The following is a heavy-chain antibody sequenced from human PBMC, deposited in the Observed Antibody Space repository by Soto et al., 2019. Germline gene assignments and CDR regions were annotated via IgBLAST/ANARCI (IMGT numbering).Heavy chain of an antibody. D-gene: IGHD1-26*01. CDR3: ADGGRYPDY. CDR1: GFSFRSYA. CDR2: ISAGGDGT. J-gene: IGHJ4*02. V-gene: IGHV3-23*01. Sequence: EVQLLESGGDLVQPGGSLRLSCAASGFSFRSYAMGWVRQAPGKWLNWVSSISAGGDGTYYADSVKGRFTISRDNSKNTVYLHMSSLNTDETAVYYCADGGRYPDYWGPGTLVTVSS.